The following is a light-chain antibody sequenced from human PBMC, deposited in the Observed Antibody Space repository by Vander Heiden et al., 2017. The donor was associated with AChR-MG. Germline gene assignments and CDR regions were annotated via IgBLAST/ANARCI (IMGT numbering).Light chain of an antibody. CDR2: GAS. CDR3: HQYGNSPQA. J-gene: IGKJ2*01. V-gene: IGKV3-20*01. Sequence: EIVLTQSPGTLSLSPGERVTLSCRASQSVSSNSLAWYQQKPGQAPRLLIYGASSRATGIPDRFSGSGSATDFSLTISRLEPEDFAAYYCHQYGNSPQAFGQGTKLEIK. CDR1: QSVSSNS.